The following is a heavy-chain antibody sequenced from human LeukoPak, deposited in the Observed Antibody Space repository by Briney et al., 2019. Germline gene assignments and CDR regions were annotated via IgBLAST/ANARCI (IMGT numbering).Heavy chain of an antibody. Sequence: GGSLRLSCAVSGFTFSSYAMSWVPQAPGKGLEWVSAVSVTGGSTYYGDSVKGRFTISRDNSKNTLYLQMNSLRAEDTHLYYCAKAPLYYDYWQYYFDYWGQGTLVTVSS. J-gene: IGHJ4*02. CDR3: AKAPLYYDYWQYYFDY. V-gene: IGHV3-23*01. D-gene: IGHD3-22*01. CDR2: VSVTGGST. CDR1: GFTFSSYA.